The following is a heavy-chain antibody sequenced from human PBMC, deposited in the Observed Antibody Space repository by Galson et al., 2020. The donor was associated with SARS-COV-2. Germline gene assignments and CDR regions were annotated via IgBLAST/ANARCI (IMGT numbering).Heavy chain of an antibody. CDR3: ASSTPYCSSTSCYHYYFDY. V-gene: IGHV5-51*01. J-gene: IGHJ4*02. D-gene: IGHD2-2*01. Sequence: GESLKISCKGSGYSFTSYWIGWVRQMPGKGLEWMGIIYPGDSDTRYSPSFQGQVTISADKSISTAYLEWSSLKASDTAMYYCASSTPYCSSTSCYHYYFDYWGQGTLVTVSS. CDR1: GYSFTSYW. CDR2: IYPGDSDT.